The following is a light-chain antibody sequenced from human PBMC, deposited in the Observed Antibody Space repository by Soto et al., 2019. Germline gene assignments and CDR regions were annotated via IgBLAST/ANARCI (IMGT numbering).Light chain of an antibody. Sequence: IQLTQSPSSLSASVGDRVTITCRVSQGISSYLNWYRQKPGKAPKFLMYDASTLESGVPSRFSGSGSGTEFTLTISSLQPDDFATYYCQQYNSYSLTFGQGTKVDIK. CDR1: QGISSY. J-gene: IGKJ1*01. CDR2: DAS. V-gene: IGKV1-13*02. CDR3: QQYNSYSLT.